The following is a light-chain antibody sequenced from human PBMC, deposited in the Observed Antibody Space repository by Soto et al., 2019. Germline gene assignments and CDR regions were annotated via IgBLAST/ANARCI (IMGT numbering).Light chain of an antibody. Sequence: EIVLTQSPGTLSLSPGESATLSCRASQSVSSSFLAWYQQKPGQAPRLLIYAASSRATGIPDRFSGGGSGTDFTLTISSLEPEDFAVYYCQQYGSSRTFGQGTKVEI. CDR3: QQYGSSRT. CDR2: AAS. CDR1: QSVSSSF. V-gene: IGKV3-20*01. J-gene: IGKJ1*01.